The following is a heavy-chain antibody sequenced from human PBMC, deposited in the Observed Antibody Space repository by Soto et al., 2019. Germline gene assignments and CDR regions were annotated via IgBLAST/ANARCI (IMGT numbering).Heavy chain of an antibody. D-gene: IGHD3-10*01. CDR3: AWSAREFVFDH. Sequence: TGGSLRLSCAASGFPFSDAWMNWVRQAPGKGLEWVGRIKSVGSGGTRNYAAPVTGRFTISRDDSKNLVHLQINSLKLEDTAVYYCAWSAREFVFDHWGQGALVTVSS. J-gene: IGHJ4*02. CDR2: IKSVGSGGTR. V-gene: IGHV3-15*07. CDR1: GFPFSDAW.